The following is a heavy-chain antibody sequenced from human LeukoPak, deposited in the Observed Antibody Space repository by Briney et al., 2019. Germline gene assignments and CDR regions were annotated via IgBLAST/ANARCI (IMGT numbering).Heavy chain of an antibody. D-gene: IGHD2-15*01. CDR1: AYSISSGYY. Sequence: PSETLSLTCIVSAYSISSGYYWGWIRQPPGKGLEWIGSIHYSGSTYYNPSLQSRVTISIDTSKNQFSLKLRFVTAADTAVYYCARVRCSGGSCPYYYYYYYMDVWGKGTTVTVSS. J-gene: IGHJ6*03. V-gene: IGHV4-38-2*02. CDR3: ARVRCSGGSCPYYYYYYYMDV. CDR2: IHYSGST.